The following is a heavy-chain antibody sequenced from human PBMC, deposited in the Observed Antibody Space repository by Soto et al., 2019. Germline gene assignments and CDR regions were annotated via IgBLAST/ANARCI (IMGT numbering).Heavy chain of an antibody. V-gene: IGHV3-30-3*01. CDR2: ISYDGSNK. J-gene: IGHJ4*02. CDR3: ARDFSYYFDY. CDR1: GFTFSSYA. D-gene: IGHD6-6*01. Sequence: LSCAASGFTFSSYAMHWVRQAPGKGLEWVAVISYDGSNKYYADSVKGRFTISRDNSKNTLYLQMNSLRAEDTAVYYCARDFSYYFDYWGQGTLVTVSS.